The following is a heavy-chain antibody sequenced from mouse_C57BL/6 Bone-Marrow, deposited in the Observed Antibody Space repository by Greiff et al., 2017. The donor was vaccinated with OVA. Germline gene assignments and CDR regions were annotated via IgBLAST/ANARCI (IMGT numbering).Heavy chain of an antibody. CDR3: ARQSYDYDGGTWFAD. J-gene: IGHJ3*01. V-gene: IGHV5-2*01. Sequence: EVQLVESGGGLVQPGESLKLSCESNEYEFPSHDMSWVRKTPEKRLELVAAITSDGGSTYYPDTMERRFIISRDNTKKTLYLQMSSLRSEDTALYYCARQSYDYDGGTWFADWGQGTLVTVSA. D-gene: IGHD2-4*01. CDR1: EYEFPSHD. CDR2: ITSDGGST.